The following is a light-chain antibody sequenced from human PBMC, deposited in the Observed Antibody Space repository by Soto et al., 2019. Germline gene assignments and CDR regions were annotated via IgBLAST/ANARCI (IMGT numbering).Light chain of an antibody. CDR2: DAS. V-gene: IGKV3-11*01. J-gene: IGKJ5*01. CDR3: QHRMNWPLT. CDR1: QSVSSY. Sequence: EIVLTQSPATLSSFPGDRVTLSCRASQSVSSYLLWYQQKPGQTPRLLIYDASNRATGIPARFSGSGSETDFTLTISSLEPEDFAVYYCQHRMNWPLTFGQGTRLEIK.